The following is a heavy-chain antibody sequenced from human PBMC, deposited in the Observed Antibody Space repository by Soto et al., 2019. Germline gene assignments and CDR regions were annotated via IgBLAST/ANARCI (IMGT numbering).Heavy chain of an antibody. Sequence: SETLSLTCTVSGGSISSGNYYWSWIRQPPGKGLEWIGFISYSGSTYYNASLKSRVTISVDTSKNQFSLKLSSVTAADTAVYYCAREWWDVWGQGTTVTVSS. CDR2: ISYSGST. CDR3: AREWWDV. CDR1: GGSISSGNYY. D-gene: IGHD2-15*01. V-gene: IGHV4-30-4*02. J-gene: IGHJ6*02.